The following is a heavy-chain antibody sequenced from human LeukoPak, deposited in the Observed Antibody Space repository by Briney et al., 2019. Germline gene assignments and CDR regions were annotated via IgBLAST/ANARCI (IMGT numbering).Heavy chain of an antibody. CDR1: GYTFSSYY. V-gene: IGHV1-46*01. CDR2: IIPSGGST. Sequence: ASVKVSCKASGYTFSSYYMHWVRQAPGQGLEWMGIIIPSGGSTGYAQKFQGRVTMTRDTSTSTVYMELSSLRFEDTAVYYCARVPYDSSGYYYGYYLDYWGQGTLVTVSS. CDR3: ARVPYDSSGYYYGYYLDY. J-gene: IGHJ4*02. D-gene: IGHD3-22*01.